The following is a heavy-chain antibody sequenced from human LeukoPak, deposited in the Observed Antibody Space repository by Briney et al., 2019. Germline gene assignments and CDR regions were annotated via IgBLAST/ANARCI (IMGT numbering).Heavy chain of an antibody. CDR2: IYSGGST. Sequence: GGSLRLSCAASGFTVSTNYMSWVRQAPGKGLEWVSIIYSGGSTYYAVSVRGRFTISRDDSKNTLFLQMNSLRAEDTAVYYCARDSIATLPAYYFDSWGQGTLVTVSS. V-gene: IGHV3-66*02. CDR1: GFTVSTNY. CDR3: ARDSIATLPAYYFDS. D-gene: IGHD2-21*01. J-gene: IGHJ4*02.